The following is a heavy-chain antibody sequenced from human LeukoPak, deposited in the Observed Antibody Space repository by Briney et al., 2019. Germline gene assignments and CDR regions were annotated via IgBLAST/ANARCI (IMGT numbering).Heavy chain of an antibody. CDR2: ISSSGSTI. V-gene: IGHV3-48*03. CDR1: GFTFSSYE. Sequence: QPGGSLRLSCAASGFTFSSYEMNWVRQAPGKGLEWVSYISSSGSTIYYADSVKGRFTISRDNAKNSLYLQMNSLRAEDTAVYYCARGGPTGGFDYWGQGTLVTVSS. J-gene: IGHJ4*02. D-gene: IGHD3-16*01. CDR3: ARGGPTGGFDY.